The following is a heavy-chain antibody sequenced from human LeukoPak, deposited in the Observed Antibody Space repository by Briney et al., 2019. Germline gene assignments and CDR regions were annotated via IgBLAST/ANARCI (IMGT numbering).Heavy chain of an antibody. V-gene: IGHV1-24*01. J-gene: IGHJ5*02. CDR2: FDPEDGET. CDR3: ATAPRVGSTIFGEDWFDP. Sequence: ASVKVSCKVSGYTLTELSMRWVRQAPGKGLEWMGGFDPEDGETIYAQKFQGRVTMTEDTSTDTAYMELSSLRSEDTAVYYCATAPRVGSTIFGEDWFDPWGQGTLVTVSS. CDR1: GYTLTELS. D-gene: IGHD3-3*01.